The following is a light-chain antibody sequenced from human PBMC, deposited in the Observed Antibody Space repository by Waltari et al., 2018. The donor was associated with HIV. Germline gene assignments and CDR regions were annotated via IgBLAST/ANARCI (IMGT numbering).Light chain of an antibody. V-gene: IGLV2-11*01. CDR3: CSYADTYTLL. CDR2: DVN. Sequence: QSALTQPRSVSGSPGQSVTISCTGTSSDVGGSNYVSWYQQHPGKAPKLMIYDVNKWPSGVPHRFSGSKSGNTASLTISGLQAEDEADYYCCSYADTYTLLFGGGTKLTVL. J-gene: IGLJ2*01. CDR1: SSDVGGSNY.